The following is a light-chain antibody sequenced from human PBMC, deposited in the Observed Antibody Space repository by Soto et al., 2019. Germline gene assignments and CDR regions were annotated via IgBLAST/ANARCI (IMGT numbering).Light chain of an antibody. CDR2: APS. Sequence: DIQMTQSQSALYASVGDRVTISCRASQSISSYLNWYQHNPGKAPNLLIYAPSSLQSGVPSRFSGSGFGPDFALTISSLQPEDFATYYGQQSYSAPSTFGGGTKVEI. CDR1: QSISSY. CDR3: QQSYSAPST. J-gene: IGKJ4*01. V-gene: IGKV1-39*01.